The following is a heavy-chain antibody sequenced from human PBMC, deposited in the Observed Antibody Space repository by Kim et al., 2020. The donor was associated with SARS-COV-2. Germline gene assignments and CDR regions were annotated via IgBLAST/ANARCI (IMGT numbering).Heavy chain of an antibody. CDR2: ISYDGSNK. J-gene: IGHJ6*02. CDR1: GFTFSSYG. V-gene: IGHV3-30*04. CDR3: ARDIASYSSGWIYYYYGMDV. D-gene: IGHD6-19*01. Sequence: GGSLRLSCAASGFTFSSYGMHWVRQAPGKGLEWVAVISYDGSNKNYVDSVKGRFTISRDNSKNTLHLQMNSLRAEDTAVYYCARDIASYSSGWIYYYYGMDVWGQGTTVTVSS.